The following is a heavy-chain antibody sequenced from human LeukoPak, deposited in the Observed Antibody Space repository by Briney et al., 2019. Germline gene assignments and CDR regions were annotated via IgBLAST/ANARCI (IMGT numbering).Heavy chain of an antibody. CDR3: ARSKPSFDAFDI. CDR1: GGSFSGYY. V-gene: IGHV4-34*01. CDR2: IYHSGST. Sequence: SETLSLTCAVYGGSFSGYYRSCIRQPPGKGLEWIGEIYHSGSTNYNPSLKSRVTISVDTSKNQFSLKLSSVTAADTAVYYCARSKPSFDAFDIWGQGTMVTVSS. J-gene: IGHJ3*02.